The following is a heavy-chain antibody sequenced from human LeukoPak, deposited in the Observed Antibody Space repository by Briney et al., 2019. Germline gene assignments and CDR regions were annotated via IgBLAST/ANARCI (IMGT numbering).Heavy chain of an antibody. J-gene: IGHJ4*02. CDR2: ISSNGGST. CDR1: GFTFSSYA. Sequence: PGGSLRLSCAASGFTFSSYAMHWVRQAPGKGLEYVSAISSNGGSTYYADSVKGRFTISRDNSKNTLYLQMSSLRAEDTAVYYCVKGLAAAGTPYFDYWGQGTLVTVPS. V-gene: IGHV3-64D*06. CDR3: VKGLAAAGTPYFDY. D-gene: IGHD6-13*01.